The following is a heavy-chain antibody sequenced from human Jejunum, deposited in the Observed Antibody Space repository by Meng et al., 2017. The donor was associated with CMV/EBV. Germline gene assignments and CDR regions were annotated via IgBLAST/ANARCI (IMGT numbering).Heavy chain of an antibody. Sequence: FCFSNYAMHWARQAPRKRLEWVAIISYDGTIHYYANSVRGRFTISRDNSMHTLYLQMNSLRGDDTAIYYCARDQDTSGQRTYYFDYWGQGTLVTVSS. V-gene: IGHV3-30-3*01. CDR2: ISYDGTIH. CDR1: FCFSNYA. CDR3: ARDQDTSGQRTYYFDY. J-gene: IGHJ4*02. D-gene: IGHD2-15*01.